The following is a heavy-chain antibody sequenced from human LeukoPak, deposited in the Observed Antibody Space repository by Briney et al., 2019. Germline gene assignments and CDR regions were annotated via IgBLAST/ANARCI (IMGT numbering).Heavy chain of an antibody. D-gene: IGHD1-26*01. J-gene: IGHJ6*03. CDR3: ARVRSGSYYYYYYMDV. V-gene: IGHV4-61*02. CDR1: GGSISSGSYY. Sequence: PSETLSLTCTVSGGSISSGSYYWSWIRQPAGKGLEWIGRIYTSGSTNYNPSLKSRVTISVDTSKNQFSLKLSSVTAADTAVYYCARVRSGSYYYYYYMDVWGKGTTVTVSS. CDR2: IYTSGST.